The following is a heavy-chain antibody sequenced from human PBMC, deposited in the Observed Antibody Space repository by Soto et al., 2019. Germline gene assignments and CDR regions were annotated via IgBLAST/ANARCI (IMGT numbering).Heavy chain of an antibody. CDR1: GFTFSSYA. CDR3: ARDGGIGDGYNYYFDY. D-gene: IGHD6-13*01. Sequence: QVQLVESGGGVVQPGRSLRLSCAASGFTFSSYAMHWVRQAPGKGLEWVAVISYDGSNKYYADSVKGRFTISRDNSKNTLYLQMNSLRDEDTAVYYCARDGGIGDGYNYYFDYWGQGTLVTVSS. V-gene: IGHV3-30-3*01. CDR2: ISYDGSNK. J-gene: IGHJ4*02.